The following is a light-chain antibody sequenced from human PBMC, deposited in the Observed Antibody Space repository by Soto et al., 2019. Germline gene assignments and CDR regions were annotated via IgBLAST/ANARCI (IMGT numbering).Light chain of an antibody. Sequence: QSVLTQLPSASGTPGQRVTISCSGSSSNIGSNAVSWYQQLPGTAPKVLIYSNNQRPSGVPDRFSGAKSGTSASLAISGLQSEDDADYYCATWDDSLNGWVFGGGTTVTVL. CDR2: SNN. V-gene: IGLV1-44*01. J-gene: IGLJ3*02. CDR1: SSNIGSNA. CDR3: ATWDDSLNGWV.